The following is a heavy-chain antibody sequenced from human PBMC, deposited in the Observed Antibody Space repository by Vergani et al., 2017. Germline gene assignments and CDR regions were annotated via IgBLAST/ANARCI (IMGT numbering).Heavy chain of an antibody. J-gene: IGHJ4*02. V-gene: IGHV4-61*02. CDR3: AREGYYDSSGYYLFDY. Sequence: QVQLQESGPGLVKPSQTLSLTCTVSGGSISSGSYYWSWIRQPAGKGLEWIGSIYYSGSTNYNPSLKSRVTISVDTSKNQFSLKLSSVTAADTAVYYCAREGYYDSSGYYLFDYWGQGTLVTVSS. D-gene: IGHD3-22*01. CDR1: GGSISSGSYY. CDR2: IYYSGST.